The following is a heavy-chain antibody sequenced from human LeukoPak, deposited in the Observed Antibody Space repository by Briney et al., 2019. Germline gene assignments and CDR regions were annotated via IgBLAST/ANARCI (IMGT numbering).Heavy chain of an antibody. Sequence: SGRSLRLSCAASGFTFGDFGMHWVRQGPGKGLEWVAGISWNSGSIGYADSVKGRFTVSRDNAKNSLYLQMNSLRAEDTALYFCAKDMEAPRPGYYFMDVWGKGTTVTVSS. J-gene: IGHJ6*03. CDR2: ISWNSGSI. D-gene: IGHD6-6*01. CDR3: AKDMEAPRPGYYFMDV. CDR1: GFTFGDFG. V-gene: IGHV3-9*01.